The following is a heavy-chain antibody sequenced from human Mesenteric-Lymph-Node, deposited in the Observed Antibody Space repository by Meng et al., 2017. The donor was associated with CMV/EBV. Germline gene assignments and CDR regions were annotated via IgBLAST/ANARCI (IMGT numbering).Heavy chain of an antibody. CDR1: GFTFSSYA. CDR3: AKSGSGWYGGWG. D-gene: IGHD6-19*01. CDR2: ISGSGGST. J-gene: IGHJ4*02. Sequence: GESLKISCAASGFTFSSYAMSWVRQAPGKGLEWVSTISGSGGSTYYADSVKGRFAISRDNPKNTLYLQMNSLRAEDTAVYFCAKSGSGWYGGWGWGQGTLVTVSS. V-gene: IGHV3-23*01.